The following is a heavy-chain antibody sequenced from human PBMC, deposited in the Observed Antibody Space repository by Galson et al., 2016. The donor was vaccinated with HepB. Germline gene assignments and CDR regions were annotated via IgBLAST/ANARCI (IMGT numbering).Heavy chain of an antibody. CDR1: GGSFSGYY. CDR2: IHHSGST. CDR3: ALRLRPTPIQPRYFDV. V-gene: IGHV4-34*01. J-gene: IGHJ2*01. D-gene: IGHD2-15*01. Sequence: SETLSLTCAVSGGSFSGYYWTWVRQPPGKGLEWIGEIHHSGSTNYNPSPKSRVTLSVDTSRNQFSLHMSSITAADTAVYYCALRLRPTPIQPRYFDVWGRGTLVTVSS.